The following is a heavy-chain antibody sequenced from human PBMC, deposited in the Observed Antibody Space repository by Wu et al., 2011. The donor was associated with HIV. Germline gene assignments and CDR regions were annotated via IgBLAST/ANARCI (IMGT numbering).Heavy chain of an antibody. Sequence: QVQLVQSGAEVKKPGASVKVSCRASGYTFTSYAINWVRQAPGQGLEWMGWISAYNGDTNYSQKLQGRVTMTTDTSTSTAYMELRSLRSDDTAVYYCARDRRYFDWFSADDYLYYYGLDVWGQGTTVTVSS. J-gene: IGHJ6*02. V-gene: IGHV1-18*01. CDR1: GYTFTSYA. CDR2: ISAYNGDT. CDR3: ARDRRYFDWFSADDYLYYYGLDV. D-gene: IGHD3-9*01.